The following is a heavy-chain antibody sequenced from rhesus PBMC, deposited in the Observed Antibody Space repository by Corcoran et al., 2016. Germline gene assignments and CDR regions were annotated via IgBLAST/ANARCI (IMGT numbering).Heavy chain of an antibody. Sequence: QLQLQESGPGLGKPSETLSLTCAVSGYSISSGYGWSWIRQPPGKGLEWIGYISYSGSTSYNPSLKSRVTMSRDTSKNQFSLKLSSVTAADTAVYYCARDGAWTPRDYWGQGVLVTVSS. V-gene: IGHV4-122*02. CDR2: ISYSGST. CDR1: GYSISSGYG. D-gene: IGHD1-44*02. J-gene: IGHJ4*01. CDR3: ARDGAWTPRDY.